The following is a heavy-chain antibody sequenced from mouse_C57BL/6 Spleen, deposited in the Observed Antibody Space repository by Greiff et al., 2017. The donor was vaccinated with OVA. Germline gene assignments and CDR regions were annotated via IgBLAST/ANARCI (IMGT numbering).Heavy chain of an antibody. CDR2: RWSGGST. V-gene: IGHV2-2*01. D-gene: IGHD1-1*01. Sequence: VQLQQSGPGLVQPSQSLSITCTVSGFSLTSYGVHWVRQSPGKGLEWLGVRWSGGSTDYNAAFISRLSISKDNAKSQVFFKMNSLQADDTARYYCARRGTTGYYAMDYWGQGTSVTVSS. CDR1: GFSLTSYG. J-gene: IGHJ4*01. CDR3: ARRGTTGYYAMDY.